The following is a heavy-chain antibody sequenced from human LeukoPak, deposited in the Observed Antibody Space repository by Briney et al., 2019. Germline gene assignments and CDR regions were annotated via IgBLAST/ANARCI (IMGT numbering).Heavy chain of an antibody. CDR1: GGSISSSSYY. Sequence: SETLSLTCTVSGGSISSSSYYWGWIRQPPGKGLGWNGSIYYSGSTYYNPSLKSRVTISVDTSKNQFSLKLSSVTAADTAVYYCGGGYYDFWSGLLAEYFDHWGQGTLVTVSS. D-gene: IGHD3-3*01. J-gene: IGHJ4*02. V-gene: IGHV4-39*01. CDR2: IYYSGST. CDR3: GGGYYDFWSGLLAEYFDH.